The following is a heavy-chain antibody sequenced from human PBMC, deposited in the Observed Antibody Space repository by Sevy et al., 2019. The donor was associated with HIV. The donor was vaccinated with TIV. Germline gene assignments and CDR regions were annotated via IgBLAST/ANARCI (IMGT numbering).Heavy chain of an antibody. V-gene: IGHV3-23*01. D-gene: IGHD1-26*01. CDR2: ISGSGGST. CDR3: AKARQELRRTYYYYMDV. Sequence: GGSLRLSCAASGFTFSSYAMSWVRQAPGKGLEWVSAISGSGGSTYYVHSVKGRFTISRDNSKNTLYLQMNSLRAEDTAVYYCAKARQELRRTYYYYMDVWGKGTTVTVSS. J-gene: IGHJ6*03. CDR1: GFTFSSYA.